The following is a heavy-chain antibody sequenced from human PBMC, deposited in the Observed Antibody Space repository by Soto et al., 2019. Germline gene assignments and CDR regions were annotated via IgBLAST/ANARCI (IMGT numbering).Heavy chain of an antibody. Sequence: QVQLVQSGAEVKKPGSSVKVSCKASGGTFSSYAISWVRQAPGQGLEWMGGIIPIFGTANYAQKFKGRVTITADESTSTAYMELSSLRSEDTAVYYCARDRVENYYYSSGYLFQHWGQGTLVTVSS. V-gene: IGHV1-69*12. J-gene: IGHJ1*01. CDR2: IIPIFGTA. D-gene: IGHD3-22*01. CDR3: ARDRVENYYYSSGYLFQH. CDR1: GGTFSSYA.